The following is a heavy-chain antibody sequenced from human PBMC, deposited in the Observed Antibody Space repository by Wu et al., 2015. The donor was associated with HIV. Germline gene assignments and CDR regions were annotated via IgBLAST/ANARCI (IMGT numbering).Heavy chain of an antibody. J-gene: IGHJ4*02. V-gene: IGHV1-2*02. D-gene: IGHD3-22*01. CDR1: GYTFTDYY. Sequence: QVQLLQSGAEVKKPGASVMVSCKASGYTFTDYYIYWVRQTPGQGLEWMGWIKSDSGDTNYAQKFQDRVTMTRDTSISAAYMDLSRLTSDDTAVYYCARSLTFSGYYSYFDYWGQGTLVTVSS. CDR3: ARSLTFSGYYSYFDY. CDR2: IKSDSGDT.